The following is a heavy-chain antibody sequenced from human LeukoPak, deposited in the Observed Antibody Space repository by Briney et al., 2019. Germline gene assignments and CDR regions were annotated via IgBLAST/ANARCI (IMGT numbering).Heavy chain of an antibody. Sequence: GGSLRLSCAASGFTFSNYAMTWVRQAPGKGREWVSTISGSVTNTYYADSVKGRFTISRDNSKNTLYLQMNSLRAEDTAVYYCAKLPGYCTGATCSYYFPYWGQGTLVTVSS. CDR2: ISGSVTNT. CDR3: AKLPGYCTGATCSYYFPY. J-gene: IGHJ4*02. D-gene: IGHD2-15*01. V-gene: IGHV3-23*01. CDR1: GFTFSNYA.